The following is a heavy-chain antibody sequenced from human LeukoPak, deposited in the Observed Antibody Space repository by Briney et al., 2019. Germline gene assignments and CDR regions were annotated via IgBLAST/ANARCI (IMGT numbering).Heavy chain of an antibody. CDR1: GFTVSSNY. Sequence: GGSLRLSCAASGFTVSSNYMSWVRRAPGKGLEWVSVIYSGGSTYYADSVKGRFTISRDNSKNTLYLQMNSLRAEDTAVYYCARADRDYVGYWGQGTLVTVSS. V-gene: IGHV3-66*01. CDR3: ARADRDYVGY. CDR2: IYSGGST. J-gene: IGHJ4*02. D-gene: IGHD3-16*02.